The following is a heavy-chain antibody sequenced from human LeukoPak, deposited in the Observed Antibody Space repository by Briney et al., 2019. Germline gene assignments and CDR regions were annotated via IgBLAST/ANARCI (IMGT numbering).Heavy chain of an antibody. D-gene: IGHD3-10*01. V-gene: IGHV3-48*04. CDR1: GFTFSSYW. CDR2: ISSSGSTI. J-gene: IGHJ4*02. CDR3: ASLCYYYGSGSPIDY. Sequence: GGSLRLSCAASGFTFSSYWMSWVRQAPGKGLEWVSYISSSGSTIYYADSVKGRFTISRDNAKNSLYLQMNSLRAEDTAVYYCASLCYYYGSGSPIDYWGQGTLVTVSS.